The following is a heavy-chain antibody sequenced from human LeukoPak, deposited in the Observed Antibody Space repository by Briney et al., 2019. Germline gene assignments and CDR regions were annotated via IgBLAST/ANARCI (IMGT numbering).Heavy chain of an antibody. CDR3: ARGDSGYDYGFDN. CDR1: GGTFSSHA. J-gene: IGHJ4*02. Sequence: SVKVSCKASGGTFSSHAISWVRQAPGQGLEWVGGVIPIFGTTNYAQKFQGRVTITTDESTSTGYMELRSLRSDDTAVYYCARGDSGYDYGFDNWGQGTLVTVSS. V-gene: IGHV1-69*05. CDR2: VIPIFGTT. D-gene: IGHD5-12*01.